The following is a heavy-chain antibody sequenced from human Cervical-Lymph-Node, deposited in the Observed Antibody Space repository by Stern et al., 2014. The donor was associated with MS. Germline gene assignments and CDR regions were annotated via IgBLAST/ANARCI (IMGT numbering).Heavy chain of an antibody. D-gene: IGHD6-13*01. Sequence: VQLVESGGGVVQPGRSLRLSCAASGFRFSRYAMHWVRQAPGKGLEWVELIWYDGSNPYYADSVTSRFTISRDNFKNTLYLQMNSLRAEDTAVYYCASAYSSSHYYFDYWGQGTLVTVSS. V-gene: IGHV3-33*01. CDR3: ASAYSSSHYYFDY. CDR2: IWYDGSNP. CDR1: GFRFSRYA. J-gene: IGHJ4*02.